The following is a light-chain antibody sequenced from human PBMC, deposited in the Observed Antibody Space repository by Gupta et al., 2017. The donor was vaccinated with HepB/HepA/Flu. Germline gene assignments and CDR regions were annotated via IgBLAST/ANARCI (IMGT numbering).Light chain of an antibody. CDR1: QSISSS. Sequence: EIVLTQSPDFLSVTPKEKVTITCRASQSISSSLHWYQQKPDQSPKLLIKYASQSISGVPSGFSGSGSWTDVTITINSLVAEDAAAYYCQQSSNLPQTFGQGTQVEIK. CDR2: YAS. J-gene: IGKJ5*01. CDR3: QQSSNLPQT. V-gene: IGKV6D-21*02.